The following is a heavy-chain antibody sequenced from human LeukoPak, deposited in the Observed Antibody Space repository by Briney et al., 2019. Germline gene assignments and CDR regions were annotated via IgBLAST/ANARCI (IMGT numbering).Heavy chain of an antibody. D-gene: IGHD5-12*01. CDR3: ARDSSRGYSANDWGDAFDI. V-gene: IGHV4-34*01. J-gene: IGHJ3*02. CDR2: INNFGSS. Sequence: PPETLTLTCAVYGGSFSGYFWTWIRQPPGKGLEWIGEINNFGSSRYNPSLKSRFIISVDTSKNQFSLKLTSVTDADTAVYYCARDSSRGYSANDWGDAFDIWGQGTMVTVSS. CDR1: GGSFSGYF.